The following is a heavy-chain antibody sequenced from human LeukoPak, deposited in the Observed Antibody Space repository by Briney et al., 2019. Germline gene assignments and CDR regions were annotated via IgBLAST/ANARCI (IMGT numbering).Heavy chain of an antibody. CDR2: ISGSGGST. CDR3: AKDLYSSNYYYYYMDV. CDR1: GFTFSSYA. V-gene: IGHV3-23*01. J-gene: IGHJ6*03. D-gene: IGHD6-13*01. Sequence: GGSLRLSCAASGFTFSSYAMSWVRQAPGKGLEWVSVISGSGGSTYYADSVKGRSTISRDNSKNTLYLQVNSLRAEDTAVYYCAKDLYSSNYYYYYMDVWGKGTTVTVSS.